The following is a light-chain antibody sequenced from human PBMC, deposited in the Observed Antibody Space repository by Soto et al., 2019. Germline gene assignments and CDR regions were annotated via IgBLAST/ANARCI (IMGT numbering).Light chain of an antibody. Sequence: EIVLTQSPGTLSLSPGERATLSCRASQSVSSSYLAWYQQKPGQAPRLLIYGASCRATGIPDRFSGSGSGTAFTLTISRLEPEDFAVYYCQQYGSSPPYTFGQGTKLEIK. V-gene: IGKV3-20*01. CDR1: QSVSSSY. CDR2: GAS. CDR3: QQYGSSPPYT. J-gene: IGKJ2*01.